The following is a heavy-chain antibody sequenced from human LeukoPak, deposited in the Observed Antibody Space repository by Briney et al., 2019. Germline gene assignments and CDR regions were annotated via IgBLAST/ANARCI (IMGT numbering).Heavy chain of an antibody. J-gene: IGHJ4*02. CDR3: ARGFRNGPFDC. CDR1: GFTFDDYG. CDR2: ISRNGGST. Sequence: GGSLRLSCEASGFTFDDYGMSWVRQPPGKGLEWVSGISRNGGSTDYADSVKGRFTISRDNAKNSHFLQMNSLRVEDTAFYYCARGFRNGPFDCWGQGTLVSVSS. D-gene: IGHD2-8*01. V-gene: IGHV3-20*04.